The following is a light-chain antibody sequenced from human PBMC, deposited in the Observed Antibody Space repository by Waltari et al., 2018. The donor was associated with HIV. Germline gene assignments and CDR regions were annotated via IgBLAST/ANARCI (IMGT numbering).Light chain of an antibody. CDR3: LLYVGTGIWV. CDR2: DTN. J-gene: IGLJ3*02. CDR1: SGSVSSRYY. V-gene: IGLV8-61*01. Sequence: QTVVTQETSFSVSPGGTVTLTCGLSSGSVSSRYYPSWYQKTPGLPPPILIYDTNTRSSRVPVRFSGSILGNKAALTIPGAQSDDESEYYCLLYVGTGIWVFGGGTKLTVL.